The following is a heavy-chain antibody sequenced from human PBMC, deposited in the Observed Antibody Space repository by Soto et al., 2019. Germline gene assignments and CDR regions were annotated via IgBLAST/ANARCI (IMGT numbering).Heavy chain of an antibody. D-gene: IGHD6-13*01. CDR3: TTSQQQLVNYYYGMDV. Sequence: PGGSLRLSCAASGFTFSRSAMHWVRQASGKGLEWVGRIRSKANSYATAYAASVKGRFTISRDDSKNTAYLQMNSLKTEDTAVYYCTTSQQQLVNYYYGMDVWGQGTTVTVSS. V-gene: IGHV3-73*01. CDR2: IRSKANSYAT. J-gene: IGHJ6*02. CDR1: GFTFSRSA.